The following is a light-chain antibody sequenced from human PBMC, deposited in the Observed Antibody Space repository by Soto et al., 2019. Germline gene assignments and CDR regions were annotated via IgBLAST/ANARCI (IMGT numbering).Light chain of an antibody. Sequence: DIPMTQSPYSLSASVGDRVTITCRASQSISSNLNWYQQKPGKAPKLLIYGASSLQSGVPSRFSDSGSGTDFTLIISSLQPEDFATYYCQQSYSTPRTFGQGTKLEIK. CDR2: GAS. CDR3: QQSYSTPRT. CDR1: QSISSN. V-gene: IGKV1-39*01. J-gene: IGKJ2*01.